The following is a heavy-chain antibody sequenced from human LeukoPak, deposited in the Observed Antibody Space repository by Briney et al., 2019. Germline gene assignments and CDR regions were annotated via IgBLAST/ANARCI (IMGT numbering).Heavy chain of an antibody. CDR3: ARGIVGDGKTEYFQH. CDR2: INHSGST. J-gene: IGHJ1*01. V-gene: IGHV4-34*01. D-gene: IGHD1-26*01. Sequence: PSETLSLTCAVYGGSFSGYYWSWIRQPPGKGLEWIGEINHSGSTNYNPSLKSRVTISVDTSKNQFSLKLSSVTAADTAVYYCARGIVGDGKTEYFQHWGQGTLVTVSS. CDR1: GGSFSGYY.